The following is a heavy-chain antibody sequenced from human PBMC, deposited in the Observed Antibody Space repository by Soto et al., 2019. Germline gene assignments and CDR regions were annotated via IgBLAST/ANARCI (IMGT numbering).Heavy chain of an antibody. CDR2: TRHKPNSYTT. CDR3: RMVVVGTGTDY. Sequence: PWGSLRLACAASGLTFSTYWMSWVRQAPGKGLEWLGRTRHKPNSYTTEYAASVKGRFTISIADSKTSLYLQMNGLKTEYTSVYYCRMVVVGTGTDYWSQGTLVTVSS. J-gene: IGHJ4*02. CDR1: GLTFSTYW. D-gene: IGHD3-22*01. V-gene: IGHV3-72*01.